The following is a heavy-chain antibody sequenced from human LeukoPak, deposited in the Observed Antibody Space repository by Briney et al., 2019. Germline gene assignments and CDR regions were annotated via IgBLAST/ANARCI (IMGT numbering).Heavy chain of an antibody. D-gene: IGHD5-12*01. V-gene: IGHV3-23*01. CDR2: ISGSGSST. CDR1: GFTFSSYA. Sequence: GGSLRLSCAASGFTFSSYAMSWVRQAPGKGLEWVSTISGSGSSTYYAESVKGRITISRDNSKNTLYLQMNSLRAEDTAVYYCAKAGYSGYDYFDYWGQGTLVTVSS. CDR3: AKAGYSGYDYFDY. J-gene: IGHJ4*02.